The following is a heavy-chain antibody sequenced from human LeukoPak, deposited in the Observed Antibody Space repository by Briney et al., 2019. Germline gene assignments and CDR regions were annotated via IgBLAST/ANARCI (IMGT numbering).Heavy chain of an antibody. D-gene: IGHD1-26*01. CDR2: IRYDGSNK. J-gene: IGHJ4*02. CDR3: AKNSFEKSIVGATAPFDY. Sequence: PGGSLRLSCAASGFTFSDYYMSWIRQAPGKGLEWVAFIRYDGSNKYYADSVKGRFTISRDNSKNTLYLQMNSLRAEDTAVYYCAKNSFEKSIVGATAPFDYWGQGTLVTVSS. CDR1: GFTFSDYY. V-gene: IGHV3-30*02.